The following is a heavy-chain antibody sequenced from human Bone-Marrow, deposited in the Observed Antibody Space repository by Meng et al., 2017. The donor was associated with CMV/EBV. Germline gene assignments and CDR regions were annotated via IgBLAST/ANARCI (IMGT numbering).Heavy chain of an antibody. Sequence: SGCAFISYARSWVRQAPGKGLEWVSLIYGSGDTTYYADSVRGRFTISRDNSKNTLYLQMNGLRADDTAVYSCAKMWGSGTYFNFFDFWGRGTLVTVSS. CDR3: AKMWGSGTYFNFFDF. J-gene: IGHJ4*02. V-gene: IGHV3-23*01. CDR2: IYGSGDTT. CDR1: GCAFISYA. D-gene: IGHD3-10*01.